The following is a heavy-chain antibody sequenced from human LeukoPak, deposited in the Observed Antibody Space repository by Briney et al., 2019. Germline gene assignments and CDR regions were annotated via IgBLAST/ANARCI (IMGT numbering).Heavy chain of an antibody. CDR1: GGSISSGGYY. Sequence: PSQTLSLTCTVSGGSISSGGYYWSWIRQHPGKGLEWIGYIYYSGSTNYNPSLKSRVTISVDTSKNQFSLKLSSVTAADTAVYYCARHFGAGGYCSGGSCYIYTEIDAFDIWGQGTMVTVSS. J-gene: IGHJ3*02. CDR3: ARHFGAGGYCSGGSCYIYTEIDAFDI. D-gene: IGHD2-15*01. CDR2: IYYSGST. V-gene: IGHV4-61*08.